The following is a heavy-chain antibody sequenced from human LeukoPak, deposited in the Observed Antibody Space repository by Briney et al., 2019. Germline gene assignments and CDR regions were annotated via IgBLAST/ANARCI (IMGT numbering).Heavy chain of an antibody. CDR2: IGRQSGAST. CDR1: GFTFRSYG. J-gene: IGHJ4*02. CDR3: SKKGQNGDYGKPE. V-gene: IGHV3-23*01. Sequence: GGSLRLSCAASGFTFRSYGMYWVRQAPGKGLECVASIGRQSGASTYYAASVKGRFTISRDNSRSTLYLQMNSLRADDTAVYYCSKKGQNGDYGKPEWGQGTLVTVSS. D-gene: IGHD4-17*01.